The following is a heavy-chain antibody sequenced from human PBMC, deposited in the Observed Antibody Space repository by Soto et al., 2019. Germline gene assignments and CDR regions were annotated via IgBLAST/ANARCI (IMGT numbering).Heavy chain of an antibody. J-gene: IGHJ3*02. Sequence: SETLSLTCTVSGVSISSGGYYWSWIRQHPGKGLEWIGYIYYSGSTYYNPSLKSRVTISVDTSKNQFSLKLSSVTAADTAVYYCASEDIVVVPAAMPGAFDIWGQGTMVTV. V-gene: IGHV4-31*03. CDR2: IYYSGST. CDR3: ASEDIVVVPAAMPGAFDI. CDR1: GVSISSGGYY. D-gene: IGHD2-2*01.